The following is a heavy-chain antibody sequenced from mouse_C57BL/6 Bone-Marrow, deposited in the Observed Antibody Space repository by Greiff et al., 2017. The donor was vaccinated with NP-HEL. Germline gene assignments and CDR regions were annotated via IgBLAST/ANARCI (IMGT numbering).Heavy chain of an antibody. CDR2: IYPRDGST. Sequence: QVQLKQSDAELVKPGASVKISCKVSGYTFTDHSIHWMKQRPEQGLEWIGYIYPRDGSTKYNEKFKGKATLTADKSSSTAYMQLNSLTSEYSAVYFCARRGGMGDGPYWDFEVWGTGTTVTVSS. D-gene: IGHD2-10*02. J-gene: IGHJ1*03. V-gene: IGHV1-78*01. CDR1: GYTFTDHS. CDR3: ARRGGMGDGPYWDFEV.